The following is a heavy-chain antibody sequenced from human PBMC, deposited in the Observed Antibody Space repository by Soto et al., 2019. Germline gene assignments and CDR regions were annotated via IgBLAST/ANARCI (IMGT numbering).Heavy chain of an antibody. V-gene: IGHV6-1*01. Sequence: SQTLSLTCAISGDSVSINSAAWNWIRQSPSRGLEWLGRTYYRSKWYNDYAVSVKSRITINPDTSKNQFSLQLNSVTPEDTAVYYCARDLHNWMGPDDAFDIWGQGTMVTVSS. CDR3: ARDLHNWMGPDDAFDI. CDR2: TYYRSKWYN. D-gene: IGHD1-1*01. CDR1: GDSVSINSAA. J-gene: IGHJ3*02.